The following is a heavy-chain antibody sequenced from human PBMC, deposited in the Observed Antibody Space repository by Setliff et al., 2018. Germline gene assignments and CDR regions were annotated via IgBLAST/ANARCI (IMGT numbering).Heavy chain of an antibody. V-gene: IGHV4-4*07. J-gene: IGHJ6*03. CDR1: GGSISSYY. D-gene: IGHD6-19*01. Sequence: SETLSLTCTVSGGSISSYYWSWIRQPAGKGLEWIGRIYTSGSTNYNPSLKSRVTMSVDTSKNQFSLKLNSVTAADMAVYYCAREQWLDPPGYYYMDVWAKGTTVTVSS. CDR3: AREQWLDPPGYYYMDV. CDR2: IYTSGST.